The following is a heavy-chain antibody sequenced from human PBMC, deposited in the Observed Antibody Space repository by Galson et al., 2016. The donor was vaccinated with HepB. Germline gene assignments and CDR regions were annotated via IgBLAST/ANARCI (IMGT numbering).Heavy chain of an antibody. V-gene: IGHV3-23*05. CDR2: ISSNGDET. CDR1: GFTFSSCA. CDR3: AKRPSGTWGPFDY. Sequence: SLRLSCAASGFTFSSCAMSWVRQAPGKGLEWVSSISSNGDETYYADSVKGRFAISRDNSESTLHLQMSSLVAEDPAVYYCAKRPSGTWGPFDYWGQGILVIVSS. D-gene: IGHD1-1*01. J-gene: IGHJ4*02.